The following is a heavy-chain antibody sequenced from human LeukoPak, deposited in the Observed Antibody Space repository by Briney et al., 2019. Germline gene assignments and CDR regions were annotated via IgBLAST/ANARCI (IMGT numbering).Heavy chain of an antibody. CDR1: GFSLSSHS. D-gene: IGHD1-26*01. CDR3: ARETQWEAFDY. J-gene: IGHJ4*02. Sequence: GGSLRLSCAASGFSLSSHSMNWVRQAPGKGLEWVSSISESSRDIYYADSVRGRFTISRDNARNSLDLQMNSLRAEDTAVYYCARETQWEAFDYWGQGTLVTASS. CDR2: ISESSRDI. V-gene: IGHV3-21*01.